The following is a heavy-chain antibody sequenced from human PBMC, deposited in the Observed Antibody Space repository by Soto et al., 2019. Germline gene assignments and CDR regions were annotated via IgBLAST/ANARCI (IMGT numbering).Heavy chain of an antibody. Sequence: SVKVSCKASGGTFSSYAISWVRQAPGQGLEWMGGIIPIFGTANYAQKFQGRVTITADESTSTAYMELSSLRSEDTAVYYCARPTDNSYDSSGYPYWGQGTLVTVSS. CDR1: GGTFSSYA. V-gene: IGHV1-69*13. J-gene: IGHJ4*02. D-gene: IGHD3-22*01. CDR3: ARPTDNSYDSSGYPY. CDR2: IIPIFGTA.